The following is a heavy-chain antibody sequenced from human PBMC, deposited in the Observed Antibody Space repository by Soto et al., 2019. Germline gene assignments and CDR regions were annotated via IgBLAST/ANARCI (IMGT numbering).Heavy chain of an antibody. V-gene: IGHV4-34*01. CDR1: GGSFSDYY. J-gene: IGHJ4*02. D-gene: IGHD1-26*01. Sequence: QVQLQQWGAGLLRPSETLSLTCAVYGGSFSDYYWTWIRQPPGKGLEWIGEIHHSGSTIYNPSLKSRVTISVETSKSQFSLKMTSMTAADTAVYYCARASGNYPFDFWGQGILVTVSS. CDR2: IHHSGST. CDR3: ARASGNYPFDF.